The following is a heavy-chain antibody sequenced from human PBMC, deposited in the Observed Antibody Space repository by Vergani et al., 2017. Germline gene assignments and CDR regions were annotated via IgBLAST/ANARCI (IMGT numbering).Heavy chain of an antibody. Sequence: EVQLVESGGGLVKPGGSLRLSCAASGFTFSNAWMSWVRQAPGKGLEWVGRIKSKTDGGTTDYAAPVKGRFTISRDDSKNTPYLQMNSLKTEDTAVYYCTTDXDYDYVWGSYRVDYWGQGTLVTVSS. J-gene: IGHJ4*02. CDR2: IKSKTDGGTT. D-gene: IGHD3-16*02. V-gene: IGHV3-15*01. CDR1: GFTFSNAW. CDR3: TTDXDYDYVWGSYRVDY.